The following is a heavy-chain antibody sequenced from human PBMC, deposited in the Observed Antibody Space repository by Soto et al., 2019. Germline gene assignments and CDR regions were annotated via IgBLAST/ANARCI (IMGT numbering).Heavy chain of an antibody. CDR2: ISSSSSYI. D-gene: IGHD6-19*01. J-gene: IGHJ4*02. V-gene: IGHV3-21*01. Sequence: GSXKLSCAASGFTFSSYSMNWVRQAPGKWLEWVSSISSSSSYIYYADSVKGRFTISRDNAKNSLYLQMNSLRAEDTAVYYCARIASHDKRGIAVAGPLDYWGQGTLVTVSS. CDR3: ARIASHDKRGIAVAGPLDY. CDR1: GFTFSSYS.